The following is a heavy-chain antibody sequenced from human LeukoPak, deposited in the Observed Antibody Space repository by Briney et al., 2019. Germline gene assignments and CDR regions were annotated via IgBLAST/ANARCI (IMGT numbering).Heavy chain of an antibody. V-gene: IGHV3-23*01. CDR2: ITGSGAST. CDR3: AKDVGKWESLHFFDY. D-gene: IGHD1-26*01. CDR1: GFTLSTNA. J-gene: IGHJ4*02. Sequence: GGSLRLSCLTSGFTLSTNAMSWVRQAPGKGLEWISGITGSGASTYYADSVKGRFTISRDDSRNTLYLQMNSLRGDDTAVYYCAKDVGKWESLHFFDYWGQGTLVTVSS.